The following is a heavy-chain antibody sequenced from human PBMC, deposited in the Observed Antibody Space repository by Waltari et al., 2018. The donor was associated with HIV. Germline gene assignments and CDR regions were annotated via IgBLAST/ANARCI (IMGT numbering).Heavy chain of an antibody. CDR2: IYYSGST. Sequence: QLQLQESGPGLVKPSETLSLTCTVSGGSISSSSYYWGWIRQPPGKGLEWIGSIYYSGSTYHNPSLKSRVTISVDTSKNQFSLKLSSVTAADTAVYYCARDRSHITIFGVVTLGGGMDVWGQGTTVTVSS. CDR3: ARDRSHITIFGVVTLGGGMDV. D-gene: IGHD3-3*01. V-gene: IGHV4-39*07. J-gene: IGHJ6*02. CDR1: GGSISSSSYY.